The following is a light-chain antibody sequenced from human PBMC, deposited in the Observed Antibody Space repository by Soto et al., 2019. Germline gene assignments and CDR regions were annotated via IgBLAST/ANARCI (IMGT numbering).Light chain of an antibody. CDR3: QQRSNLLFT. CDR1: QSVSSY. J-gene: IGKJ3*01. V-gene: IGKV3-11*01. Sequence: EIVLTQSPATLSLSPGERATLSCRASQSVSSYLAWYQQKPGQAPRLLIYDASSRATGIPARFSGSGSGTDFPLTISSLEPEGFSVYYCQQRSNLLFTFGPWNKVDIK. CDR2: DAS.